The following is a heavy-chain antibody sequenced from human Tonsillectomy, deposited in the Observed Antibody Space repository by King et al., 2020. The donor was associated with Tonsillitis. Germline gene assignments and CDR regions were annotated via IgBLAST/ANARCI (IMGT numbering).Heavy chain of an antibody. V-gene: IGHV3-30*01. J-gene: IGHJ4*02. CDR1: GFTFSNYA. CDR2: ISFGVTNK. CDR3: ARGSYNDSSGHSPLDY. Sequence: VQLVESGGGVVQPGRSLRLSCAASGFTFSNYAMHWVRQAPGKGLEWVAVISFGVTNKYYADSVKGRFTISRDTPRNTLYLQMNSLRADDTAVYYCARGSYNDSSGHSPLDYWGQGTLVTVSS. D-gene: IGHD3-22*01.